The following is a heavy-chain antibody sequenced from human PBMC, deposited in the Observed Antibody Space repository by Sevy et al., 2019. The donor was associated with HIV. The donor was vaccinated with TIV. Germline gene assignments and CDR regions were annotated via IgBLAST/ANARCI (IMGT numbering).Heavy chain of an antibody. CDR1: GGSLSGHF. J-gene: IGHJ4*02. Sequence: SETLSLTCTVSGGSLSGHFWSWIRQPPGKGLEWIAYIYDSESTNYKSSIRSRVTISIDTSKNQFSLRLTSVTAADTAVYYCARGAATVYYGTTGYAPSLDLWGQGTLVTVS. V-gene: IGHV4-59*11. CDR3: ARGAATVYYGTTGYAPSLDL. D-gene: IGHD3-10*01. CDR2: IYDSEST.